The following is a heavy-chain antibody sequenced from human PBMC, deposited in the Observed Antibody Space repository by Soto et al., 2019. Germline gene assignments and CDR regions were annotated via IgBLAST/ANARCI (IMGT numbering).Heavy chain of an antibody. D-gene: IGHD3-22*01. CDR1: GGTFSSYA. J-gene: IGHJ6*02. CDR3: ARDRGCRGYDSSGYYYYYYGMDV. V-gene: IGHV1-69*10. Sequence: ASVKVSCKASGGTFSSYAISWVRQAPGQGLEWMGGIIPILGIANYAQKFQGRVTITADKSTSTAYMELSSLRSEDTAVYYCARDRGCRGYDSSGYYYYYYGMDVWGQGTTVTVSS. CDR2: IIPILGIA.